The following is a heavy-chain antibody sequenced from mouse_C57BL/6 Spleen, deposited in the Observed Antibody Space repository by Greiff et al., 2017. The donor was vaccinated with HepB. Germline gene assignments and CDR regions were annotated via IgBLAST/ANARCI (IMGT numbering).Heavy chain of an antibody. CDR1: GYTFTSYW. V-gene: IGHV1-55*01. J-gene: IGHJ2*01. CDR3: ARSDYYYGSSYVDFDY. CDR2: IYPGSGST. D-gene: IGHD1-1*01. Sequence: VKLQQPGAELVKPGASVKMSCKASGYTFTSYWITWVKQRPGQGLEWIGDIYPGSGSTNYNEKFKSKATLTVDTSSSTAYMQLSSLTSEDSAVYYCARSDYYYGSSYVDFDYWGQGTTLTVSS.